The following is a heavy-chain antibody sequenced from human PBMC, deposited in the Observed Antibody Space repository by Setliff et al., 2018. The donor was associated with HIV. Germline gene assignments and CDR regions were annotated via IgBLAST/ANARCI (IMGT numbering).Heavy chain of an antibody. J-gene: IGHJ3*02. Sequence: GASVKVSCKTSGYAFTNSYLHWVRQAPGQGLEWMGWISAYNGIINYAQNLQGRVTMTTDTSTRTAYMELRSLRSDDTAVYYCARERWDTAMGDAFDIWGQGTMVTVSS. CDR3: ARERWDTAMGDAFDI. CDR1: GYAFTNSY. CDR2: ISAYNGII. D-gene: IGHD5-18*01. V-gene: IGHV1-18*01.